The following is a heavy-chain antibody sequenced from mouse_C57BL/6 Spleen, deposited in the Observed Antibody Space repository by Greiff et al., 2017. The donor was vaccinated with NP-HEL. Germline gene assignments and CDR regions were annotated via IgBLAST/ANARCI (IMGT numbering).Heavy chain of an antibody. V-gene: IGHV1-52*01. D-gene: IGHD2-3*01. Sequence: QVQLKQPGAELVRPGSSVKLSCKASGYTFTSYWMHWVKQRPIQGLEWIGNIDPSDSETHYNQKFKDKATLTVDKSSSTAYMQLSSLTSEDSAVYYCARRGYDGYYEYYYAMDYWGQGTSVTVSS. CDR1: GYTFTSYW. J-gene: IGHJ4*01. CDR2: IDPSDSET. CDR3: ARRGYDGYYEYYYAMDY.